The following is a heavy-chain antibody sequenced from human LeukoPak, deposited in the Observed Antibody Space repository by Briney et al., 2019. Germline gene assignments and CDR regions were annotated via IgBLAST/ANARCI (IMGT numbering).Heavy chain of an antibody. CDR1: GYTFTGYY. J-gene: IGHJ3*02. Sequence: ASVKVSCKASGYTFTGYYMHWVRQAPGQGLEWMGWINPNSGGTNYAQKFQGRVTMTRDTSISTAYMELSRLGSDDTAVYYCARVYHDSSGYYPVFAFDIWGQGTMVTVSS. CDR2: INPNSGGT. V-gene: IGHV1-2*02. D-gene: IGHD3-22*01. CDR3: ARVYHDSSGYYPVFAFDI.